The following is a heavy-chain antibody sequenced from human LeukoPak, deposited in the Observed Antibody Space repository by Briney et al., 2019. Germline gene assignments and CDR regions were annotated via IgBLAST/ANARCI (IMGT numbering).Heavy chain of an antibody. V-gene: IGHV4-59*02. CDR2: IYYSGST. J-gene: IGHJ4*02. CDR1: GGSVSSYY. Sequence: SETLSLTCTVSGGSVSSYYWSWIRQPPGKGLEWIGYIYYSGSTNYNPSLKSRVTISVDTSKNQFSLKLSSVTAADTAVYYCASTRERYVNYYFDYWGQGTLVTVSS. CDR3: ASTRERYVNYYFDY. D-gene: IGHD1-1*01.